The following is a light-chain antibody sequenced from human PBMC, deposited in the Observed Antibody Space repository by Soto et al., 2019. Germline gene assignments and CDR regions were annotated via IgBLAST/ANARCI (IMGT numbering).Light chain of an antibody. J-gene: IGLJ1*01. CDR2: EVS. Sequence: QSALTQPASVSGSPGQSITISCTGTSSDVGGYNYVSRYQLHPGKAPKLMVYEVSYRPSGVSSRFSGSKSANTASLTISGLQAEDEADYYCSSYASSTAYVFGTGTKVTVL. V-gene: IGLV2-14*01. CDR3: SSYASSTAYV. CDR1: SSDVGGYNY.